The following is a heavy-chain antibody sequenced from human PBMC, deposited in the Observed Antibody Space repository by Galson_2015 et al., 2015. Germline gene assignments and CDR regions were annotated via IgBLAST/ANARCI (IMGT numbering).Heavy chain of an antibody. V-gene: IGHV1-3*01. Sequence: SVKVSCKASGYTFTSYAMHWVRQAPGQGLEWMGWINAGNGNKKYSQKLQGRVTITRDTSASTAYMELSSLRSEDTAVYYCARGITMVRGALGYWGQGTLVTVSS. D-gene: IGHD3-10*01. CDR3: ARGITMVRGALGY. CDR2: INAGNGNK. CDR1: GYTFTSYA. J-gene: IGHJ4*02.